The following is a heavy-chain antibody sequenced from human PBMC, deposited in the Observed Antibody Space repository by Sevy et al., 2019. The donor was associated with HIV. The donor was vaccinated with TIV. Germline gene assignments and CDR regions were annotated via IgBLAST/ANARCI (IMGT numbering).Heavy chain of an antibody. D-gene: IGHD2-15*01. J-gene: IGHJ6*02. V-gene: IGHV4-59*11. CDR2: FYYNGRT. CDR1: GGSIGNLY. Sequence: SETLSLTCTVSGGSIGNLYWSWIRQPPGKGLEWIGYFYYNGRTNYNPSLKSRVTISVDTSKNQFSLKLISVTAADAAVYYCANCSPDYYYAMDVWGQGTTVTVSS. CDR3: ANCSPDYYYAMDV.